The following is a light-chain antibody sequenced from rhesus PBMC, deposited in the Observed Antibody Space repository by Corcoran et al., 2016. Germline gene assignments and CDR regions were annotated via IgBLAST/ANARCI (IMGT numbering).Light chain of an antibody. CDR2: RAS. Sequence: DIQMTQSPSSLSASVGDRVTITCRASQGISNWLAWYQQKPGKAPKLLLYRASNLDTGVPSRFSGSGAGTEFTLTISSLQPEDIATYYCQQHGNSPPWTFGQGTKVEIK. CDR3: QQHGNSPPWT. J-gene: IGKJ1*01. V-gene: IGKV1-69*01. CDR1: QGISNW.